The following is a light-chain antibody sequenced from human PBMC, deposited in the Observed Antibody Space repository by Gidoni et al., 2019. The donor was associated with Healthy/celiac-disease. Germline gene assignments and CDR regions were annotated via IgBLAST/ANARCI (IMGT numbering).Light chain of an antibody. Sequence: DIQLTQSPSALSASVGDRVAITCRASKSISSYLNWYQQKPGKAPKLLIYAASSLKSGVPARFSGSGSGTDFTLTISSLQPEDFATYYCQQSDSTPWTFXQXTKVEIK. CDR3: QQSDSTPWT. V-gene: IGKV1-39*01. CDR1: KSISSY. J-gene: IGKJ1*01. CDR2: AAS.